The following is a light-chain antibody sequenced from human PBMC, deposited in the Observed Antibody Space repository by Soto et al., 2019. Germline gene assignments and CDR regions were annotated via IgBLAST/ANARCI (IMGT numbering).Light chain of an antibody. V-gene: IGLV2-14*01. CDR3: SSYTSSSTPYV. CDR2: DVT. J-gene: IGLJ1*01. Sequence: QSALTQPASVSGSPGQSITISCTGTSSDVGGYIYVSWYQQHPFKAPRLMIYDVTNRPSGVSDRFSGSKSDNTASLTSSGLQDEDESDYYCSSYTSSSTPYVFGPGTKLTAL. CDR1: SSDVGGYIY.